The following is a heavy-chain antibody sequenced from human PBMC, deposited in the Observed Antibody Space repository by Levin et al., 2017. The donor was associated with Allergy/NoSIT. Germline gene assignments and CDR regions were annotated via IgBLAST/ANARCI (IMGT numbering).Heavy chain of an antibody. V-gene: IGHV4-34*01. CDR2: INHSGST. Sequence: SQTLSLTCAVYGGSFSGYYWSWIRPPPGKGLEWIGEINHSGSTNYNPSLKSRVTISVDTSKNQFSLKLSSVTAADTAVYYCARGALGYCSSTSCYWRHHRWFDPWGQGTLVTVSS. D-gene: IGHD2-2*01. CDR3: ARGALGYCSSTSCYWRHHRWFDP. CDR1: GGSFSGYY. J-gene: IGHJ5*02.